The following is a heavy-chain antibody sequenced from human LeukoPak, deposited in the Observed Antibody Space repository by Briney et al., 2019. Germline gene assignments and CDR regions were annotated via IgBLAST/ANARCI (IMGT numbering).Heavy chain of an antibody. V-gene: IGHV3-7*01. D-gene: IGHD2-15*01. CDR3: ARDRGVVRSDY. CDR2: IKQDGSEK. Sequence: PGGSLRLSCAASGFTFSSYWMSWVRQAPGKGLEWVANIKQDGSEKYYVDSVKGRFTISRDNAQNSLYLQMNSLRAEDTAVYYCARDRGVVRSDYWGQGTLVTVSS. J-gene: IGHJ4*02. CDR1: GFTFSSYW.